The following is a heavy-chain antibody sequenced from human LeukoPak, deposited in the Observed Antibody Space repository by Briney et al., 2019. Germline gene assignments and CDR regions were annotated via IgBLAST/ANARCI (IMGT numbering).Heavy chain of an antibody. Sequence: PSETLSLTCTVSGGSISSYYWSWIRQPPGKGLEWIGYIYYSGSTNYNPSLKSRVTISVDTSKNQFSLKLSSVTAADTAVYYCASRRYCGGDCRGDAEYWGQGTLVTVSS. V-gene: IGHV4-59*01. D-gene: IGHD2-21*02. CDR3: ASRRYCGGDCRGDAEY. CDR2: IYYSGST. CDR1: GGSISSYY. J-gene: IGHJ4*02.